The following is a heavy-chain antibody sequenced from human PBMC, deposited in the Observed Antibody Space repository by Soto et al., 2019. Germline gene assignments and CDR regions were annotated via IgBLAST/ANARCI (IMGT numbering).Heavy chain of an antibody. CDR3: ARRTLGYCTNGVCSDVYYFDY. D-gene: IGHD2-8*01. V-gene: IGHV4-34*01. CDR2: INHSGST. CDR1: GGSIGGYY. J-gene: IGHJ4*02. Sequence: ASETLSLTCTVSGGSIGGYYWSWIRQPPGKGLEWIGKINHSGSTNYNPSLKSRVTISVDTSKNQFSLKLSSVTAADTAVYYCARRTLGYCTNGVCSDVYYFDYWGQGTLVTVSS.